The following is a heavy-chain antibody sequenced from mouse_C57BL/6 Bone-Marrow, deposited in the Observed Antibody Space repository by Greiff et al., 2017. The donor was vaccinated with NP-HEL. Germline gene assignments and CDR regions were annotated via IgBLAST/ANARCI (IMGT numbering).Heavy chain of an antibody. D-gene: IGHD4-1*01. CDR1: GYTFTDYY. J-gene: IGHJ2*01. V-gene: IGHV1-19*01. Sequence: VQLKQSGPVLVKPGASVKMSCTASGYTFTDYYMNWVKQSHGKSLEWIGVINPYNGGTSYNQKFKGKATLTVDKSSSTAYMELNSLTSEDSAVYYCARRNWVFDYWGQGTTLTVSS. CDR2: INPYNGGT. CDR3: ARRNWVFDY.